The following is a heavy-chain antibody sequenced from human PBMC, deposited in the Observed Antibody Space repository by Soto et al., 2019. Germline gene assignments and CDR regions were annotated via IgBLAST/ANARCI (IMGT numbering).Heavy chain of an antibody. CDR1: GYSISSSNW. CDR3: ARIGGGGDMDY. D-gene: IGHD3-16*01. Sequence: QVQMQESGPGLVKPSDTLSLTCAVSGYSISSSNWWGWIRQPPGKGLEWIGYIYYSGRTYYNPSLKRRVTMSVDTSKNQFSLKLRSVTAVDTAGYYCARIGGGGDMDYWGQGTLVTVSS. V-gene: IGHV4-28*01. J-gene: IGHJ4*02. CDR2: IYYSGRT.